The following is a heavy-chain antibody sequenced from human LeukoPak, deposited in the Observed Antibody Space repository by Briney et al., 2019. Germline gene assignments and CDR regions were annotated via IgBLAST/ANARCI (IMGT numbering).Heavy chain of an antibody. D-gene: IGHD6-13*01. CDR1: GGTFSSYA. Sequence: SVKVSCKASGGTFSSYAISWVRQAPGQGLEWMGRVIPILGIANYAQKFQCRVTITADKSTSTAYMERSSLRSEDTAVYYCAMIAAAGTGVDYWGQGTLVTVSS. CDR2: VIPILGIA. J-gene: IGHJ4*02. CDR3: AMIAAAGTGVDY. V-gene: IGHV1-69*04.